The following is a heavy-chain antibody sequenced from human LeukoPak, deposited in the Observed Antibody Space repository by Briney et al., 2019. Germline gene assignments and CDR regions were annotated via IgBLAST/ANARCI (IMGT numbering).Heavy chain of an antibody. CDR2: LRSNGDTA. CDR3: ARGQELDDGVFDS. CDR1: GFTFSSFA. J-gene: IGHJ4*02. D-gene: IGHD1-1*01. Sequence: GGSLRLSCAASGFTFSSFAMTWVRQAPGTGLEWVSTLRSNGDTAFNADSVKGRFTISRDNSKNTVYLQMNILRVEDTAIYYCARGQELDDGVFDSWGQGTLVTVAA. V-gene: IGHV3-23*01.